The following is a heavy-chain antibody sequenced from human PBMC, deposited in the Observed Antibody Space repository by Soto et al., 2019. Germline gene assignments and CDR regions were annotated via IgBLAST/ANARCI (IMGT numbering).Heavy chain of an antibody. D-gene: IGHD2-21*02. CDR1: GYTFTSYG. CDR2: ISAYNGNT. J-gene: IGHJ1*01. CDR3: ARDLPLAYCGGDCASEYFQH. V-gene: IGHV1-18*01. Sequence: QVQLVQSGAEVKKPGASVKVSCKASGYTFTSYGIIWVRQAPGQGLEWMGWISAYNGNTNYAQKLQGRVTMTTDTSTSTAYMELRSLRSDDTAVYYCARDLPLAYCGGDCASEYFQHWGQGTLVTVSS.